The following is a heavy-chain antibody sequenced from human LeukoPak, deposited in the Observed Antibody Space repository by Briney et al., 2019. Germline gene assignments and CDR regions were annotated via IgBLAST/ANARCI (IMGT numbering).Heavy chain of an antibody. CDR3: ARDRDYYYDSSGFDY. CDR2: IYTSGST. J-gene: IGHJ4*02. D-gene: IGHD3-22*01. CDR1: GGSFSSGSYY. Sequence: SETLSLTCTVSGGSFSSGSYYWSWIRQPAGKGLEWIGRIYTSGSTNYNPSLKSRVTISVDTSKNQFSLKLSSVTAADTAVYYCARDRDYYYDSSGFDYWGQGTLVTVSS. V-gene: IGHV4-61*02.